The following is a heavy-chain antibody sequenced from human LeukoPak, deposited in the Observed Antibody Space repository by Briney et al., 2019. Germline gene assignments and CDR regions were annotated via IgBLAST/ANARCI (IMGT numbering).Heavy chain of an antibody. V-gene: IGHV4-34*01. CDR2: INHSGST. J-gene: IGHJ4*02. D-gene: IGHD3-10*01. Sequence: SETLSLTCAVYGGSFSGYYWSWIRQPPGKGLEWIGEINHSGSTNYNPSLKSRVTISVDTSKNQFSLKLSSVTAADTAVYYCARHGSGSYHRLRHFDYWGQGTLVTVSS. CDR3: ARHGSGSYHRLRHFDY. CDR1: GGSFSGYY.